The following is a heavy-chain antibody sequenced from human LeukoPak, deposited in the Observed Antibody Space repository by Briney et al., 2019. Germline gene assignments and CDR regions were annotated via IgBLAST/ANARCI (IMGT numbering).Heavy chain of an antibody. V-gene: IGHV3-21*01. CDR3: ARDSDDILTGYSPNWFDP. CDR1: GFTFSSYS. D-gene: IGHD3-9*01. CDR2: ISSSCSYI. J-gene: IGHJ5*02. Sequence: GGSLRLSCAASGFTFSSYSMNWVRQAPGKGLEWVSSISSSCSYIYYADSVKGRFTISRDNAKNSLYLQMNSLRAEDTAVYYCARDSDDILTGYSPNWFDPWGQGTLVTVSS.